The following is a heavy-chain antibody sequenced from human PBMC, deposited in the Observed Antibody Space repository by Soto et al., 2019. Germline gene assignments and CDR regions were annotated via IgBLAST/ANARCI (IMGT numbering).Heavy chain of an antibody. D-gene: IGHD6-13*01. V-gene: IGHV3-11*01. J-gene: IGHJ4*02. CDR1: GFTFSGYY. CDR2: ISSSGSTI. CDR3: ARDAYSSSWYFDY. Sequence: PGGALRLSCAASGFTFSGYYMSWIRPAPGKGLEWVSYISSSGSTIYYADSVKGRFTISRDNAKNSLYLQMNSLRAEDTAVYYCARDAYSSSWYFDYWGQGTLVTVSS.